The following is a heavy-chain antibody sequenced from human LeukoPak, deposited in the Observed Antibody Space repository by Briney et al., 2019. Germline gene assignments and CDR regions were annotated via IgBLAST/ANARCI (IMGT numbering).Heavy chain of an antibody. Sequence: WASVKVSCKASGYTFTSYYMHWVRQPPRQGHEWMGIINPSGGSTSYAQKFQGRVTMTRDTSTSTVYMELSSLRSEDTAVYYCARSGSPPQYYYGSGSYYGMDVWGQGTTVTVSS. D-gene: IGHD3-10*01. J-gene: IGHJ6*02. CDR2: INPSGGST. CDR1: GYTFTSYY. V-gene: IGHV1-46*01. CDR3: ARSGSPPQYYYGSGSYYGMDV.